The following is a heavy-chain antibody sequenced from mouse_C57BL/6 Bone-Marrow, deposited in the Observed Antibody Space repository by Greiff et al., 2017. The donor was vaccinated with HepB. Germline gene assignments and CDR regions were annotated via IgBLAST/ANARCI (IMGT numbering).Heavy chain of an antibody. CDR2: IWRGGST. CDR3: AKNTYYSYAMDY. Sequence: VKLMESGPGLVQPSQSLSITCTVSGFSLTSYGVHWVRQSPGKGLEWLGVIWRGGSTDYNAAFMSRLSITKDNSKSQVFFKMNSLQADDTAIYYCAKNTYYSYAMDYWGQGTSVTVSS. V-gene: IGHV2-5*01. J-gene: IGHJ4*01. D-gene: IGHD2-12*01. CDR1: GFSLTSYG.